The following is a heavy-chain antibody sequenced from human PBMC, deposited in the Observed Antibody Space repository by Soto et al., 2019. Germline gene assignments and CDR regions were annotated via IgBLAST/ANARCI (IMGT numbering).Heavy chain of an antibody. CDR2: VIPIIGEG. CDR1: GGTFSSQT. D-gene: IGHD1-1*01. J-gene: IGHJ3*02. CDR3: ARPAVNDLDADSSAFDI. V-gene: IGHV1-69*02. Sequence: QVQLVQSGAEVKEPGSSVKVSCKVSGGTFSSQTINWVRQVPGQGLEWMGSVIPIIGEGKYAQSFLGRVTITGDRPTSTAYRELSSLRSEDTAVYYCARPAVNDLDADSSAFDIWGQGTMVTVSS.